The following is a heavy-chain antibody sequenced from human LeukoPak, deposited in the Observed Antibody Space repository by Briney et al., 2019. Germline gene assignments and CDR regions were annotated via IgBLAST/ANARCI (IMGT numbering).Heavy chain of an antibody. D-gene: IGHD3-10*01. J-gene: IGHJ4*02. CDR2: ISYDGSNK. CDR1: GFTFSSYG. CDR3: ARDYPTGAALFDY. V-gene: IGHV3-30*03. Sequence: GGSLRLSCAASGFTFSSYGMHWVRQAPGKGLEWVAVISYDGSNKYYADSVKGRFTISRDNSKNTLYLQMNSLRAEDTAVYYCARDYPTGAALFDYWGQGTLVTVSS.